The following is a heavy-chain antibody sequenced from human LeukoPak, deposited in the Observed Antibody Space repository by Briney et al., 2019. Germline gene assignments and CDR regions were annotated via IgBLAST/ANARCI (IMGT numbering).Heavy chain of an antibody. CDR3: ARVLRGGLEYFDY. Sequence: SETLSLTCTVSGYSISSGYYWGWIRQSPGKGLEWIGSIYHIGSTYYNPSLKSRVTRSVDTSKNQFSLKLTSVTAADTAIYYCARVLRGGLEYFDYWGQGTLVTVSS. CDR2: IYHIGST. V-gene: IGHV4-38-2*02. CDR1: GYSISSGYY. J-gene: IGHJ4*02.